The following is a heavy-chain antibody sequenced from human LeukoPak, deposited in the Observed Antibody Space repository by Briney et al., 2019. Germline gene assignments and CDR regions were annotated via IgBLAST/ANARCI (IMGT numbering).Heavy chain of an antibody. J-gene: IGHJ5*02. V-gene: IGHV4-4*09. CDR1: GGSISSYY. CDR3: ARLEQTSWFDP. Sequence: SETLSLTCTVSGGSISSYYWSWIRQPPGKGLEWIGYIYASGSTNYNPSLKSRVTISVDTSKNQFSLKLSSVTAADTAVYYCARLEQTSWFDPWGQGTLVIVSS. CDR2: IYASGST. D-gene: IGHD1/OR15-1a*01.